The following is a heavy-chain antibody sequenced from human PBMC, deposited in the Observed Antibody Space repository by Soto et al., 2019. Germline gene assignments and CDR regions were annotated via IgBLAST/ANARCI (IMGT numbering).Heavy chain of an antibody. Sequence: QVQVVESGGGLVKPGGSLRLSCAASGFTFSDYYMSWIRQAPGKGLEWVSYISTTGTYTTFADSVKGRFTISRDNAKNSLFLQMDSLRAEDTAVYYCARINYYGSRGYSLGWFDPWGQGTLVTVSS. CDR3: ARINYYGSRGYSLGWFDP. CDR2: ISTTGTYT. V-gene: IGHV3-11*05. D-gene: IGHD3-22*01. CDR1: GFTFSDYY. J-gene: IGHJ5*02.